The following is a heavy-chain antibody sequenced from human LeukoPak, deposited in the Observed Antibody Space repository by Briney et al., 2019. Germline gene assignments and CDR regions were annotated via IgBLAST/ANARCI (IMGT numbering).Heavy chain of an antibody. J-gene: IGHJ6*03. D-gene: IGHD2-2*01. Sequence: PGGSLRLSCAASGFTITDSWMNWVRQAPGKGLEWVANLRRPGSEEHYVDSVKGRFTISSDNGKNSLYLQMNSLRAEDTAVYYCARGGYPCSSTSCYQGYYYYYMDVWGKGTTVTVSS. V-gene: IGHV3-7*04. CDR1: GFTITDSW. CDR3: ARGGYPCSSTSCYQGYYYYYMDV. CDR2: LRRPGSEE.